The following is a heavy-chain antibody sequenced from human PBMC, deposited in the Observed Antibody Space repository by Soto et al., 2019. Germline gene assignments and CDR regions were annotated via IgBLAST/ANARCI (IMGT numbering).Heavy chain of an antibody. V-gene: IGHV4-34*01. CDR1: CGSFSCYY. CDR2: INHSGVT. J-gene: IGHJ5*02. D-gene: IGHD6-19*01. CDR3: AMSTPYSSGWYPPGAGCFDP. Sequence: PETLSWTCAVYCGSFSCYYWSWIRQPPWNVLDSIGEINHSGVTNYNPSLKSRVTISVDTSKNHFSLKLSSVTAADTAVYYCAMSTPYSSGWYPPGAGCFDPWGQGTLVTVSS.